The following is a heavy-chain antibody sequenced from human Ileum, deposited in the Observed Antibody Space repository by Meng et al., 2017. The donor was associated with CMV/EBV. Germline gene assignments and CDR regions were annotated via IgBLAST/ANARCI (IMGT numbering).Heavy chain of an antibody. CDR1: INNHHW. Sequence: INNHHWWTWGRQSPGKGLEWIGEIFRTGETNYNPSLKSRVIMSVDRAKNQFSLNLNSVTAADTAVYYCVSSGGINMLRSKADFYGMDVWGQGILVTVSS. CDR3: VSSGGINMLRSKADFYGMDV. D-gene: IGHD2-8*01. CDR2: IFRTGET. V-gene: IGHV4-4*02. J-gene: IGHJ6*02.